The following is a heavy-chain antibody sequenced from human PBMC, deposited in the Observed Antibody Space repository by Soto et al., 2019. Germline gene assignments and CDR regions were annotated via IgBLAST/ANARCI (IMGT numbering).Heavy chain of an antibody. CDR2: IKQDGSDK. Sequence: PGGSLRLSCAASGFTFNIYWMSWFRQAPGKGLEWVANIKQDGSDKYYVDSVKGRFTISRDNTKNSLYLQMNSLRVDDTAVYYCARGGRLDIWG. CDR3: ARGGRLDI. V-gene: IGHV3-7*01. D-gene: IGHD3-10*01. J-gene: IGHJ3*02. CDR1: GFTFNIYW.